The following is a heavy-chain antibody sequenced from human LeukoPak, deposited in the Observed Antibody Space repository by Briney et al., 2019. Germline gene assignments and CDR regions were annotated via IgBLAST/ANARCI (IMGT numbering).Heavy chain of an antibody. Sequence: ASVKVSCKASGGTFSSYALSWVRQAPGQGLEWMGGIIPIFGTANYAQKFQGRVTITTDESTSTAYMELSSLRYEDTAVYYCAREVSVAGWDFDYWGQGTLVTVSS. D-gene: IGHD6-19*01. CDR3: AREVSVAGWDFDY. V-gene: IGHV1-69*05. J-gene: IGHJ4*02. CDR1: GGTFSSYA. CDR2: IIPIFGTA.